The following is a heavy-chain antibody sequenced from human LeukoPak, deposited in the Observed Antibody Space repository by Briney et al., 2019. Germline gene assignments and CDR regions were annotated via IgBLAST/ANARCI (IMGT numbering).Heavy chain of an antibody. J-gene: IGHJ4*02. D-gene: IGHD2-2*01. Sequence: GSLRLSCAASGFTFSSYSMNWVRQAPGKGLEWVSSISSSSSYIYYADSVKGRLTISRDNAKNSLYLQMNSLRAEDAAVYYCARPPSSTSFSPFDYWGQGTLVTVSS. V-gene: IGHV3-21*01. CDR2: ISSSSSYI. CDR1: GFTFSSYS. CDR3: ARPPSSTSFSPFDY.